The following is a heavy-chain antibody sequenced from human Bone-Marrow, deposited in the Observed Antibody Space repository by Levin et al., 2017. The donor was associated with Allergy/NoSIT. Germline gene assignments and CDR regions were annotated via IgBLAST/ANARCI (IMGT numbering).Heavy chain of an antibody. J-gene: IGHJ6*02. CDR1: GGSISSYY. CDR2: IYYSGST. D-gene: IGHD4-17*01. Sequence: LRLSCTVSGGSISSYYWSWIRQPPGKGLEWIGYIYYSGSTNYNPSLKSRVTISVDTSKNQFSLKLSSVTAADTAVYYCARATVTDYYYYYYGMDVWGQGTTVTVSS. V-gene: IGHV4-59*01. CDR3: ARATVTDYYYYYYGMDV.